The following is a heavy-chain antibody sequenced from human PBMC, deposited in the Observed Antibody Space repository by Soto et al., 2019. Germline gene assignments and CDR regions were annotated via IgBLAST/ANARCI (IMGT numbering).Heavy chain of an antibody. CDR2: INAGNGNT. Sequence: GASVKVSCKASGYTFTSYAMHWVRQAPGQRLEWMGWINAGNGNTKYSQKFQGRVTITRDTSASTAYMELGSLRSEDTAVYYCARGSGLTYFDYWGQGTLVTVSS. D-gene: IGHD3-10*01. CDR1: GYTFTSYA. V-gene: IGHV1-3*01. J-gene: IGHJ4*02. CDR3: ARGSGLTYFDY.